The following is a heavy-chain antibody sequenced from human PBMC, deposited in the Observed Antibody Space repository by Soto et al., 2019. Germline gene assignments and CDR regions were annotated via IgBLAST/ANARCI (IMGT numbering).Heavy chain of an antibody. J-gene: IGHJ4*02. CDR3: ATRDNTRFF. CDR1: GVSISSHDW. D-gene: IGHD1-20*01. CDR2: SHQSGST. Sequence: QVQLRESGPGLVKPSGTLSLTCAVSGVSISSHDWWTWVRQPPGKGLEWIGESHQSGSTNYNSSLGSRITIEVDTSKNQFALNLRSVTVADTAVYYCATRDNTRFFWGQGTLVTVST. V-gene: IGHV4-4*02.